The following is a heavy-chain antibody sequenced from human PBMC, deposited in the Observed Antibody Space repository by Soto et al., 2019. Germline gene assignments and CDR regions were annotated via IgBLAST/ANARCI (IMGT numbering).Heavy chain of an antibody. D-gene: IGHD3-22*01. CDR1: GFTFSTYS. CDR2: IRNNGVST. J-gene: IGHJ4*02. CDR3: VKGGTSVSSAGFDY. Sequence: PGGSLRLSCSASGFTFSTYSMHWVRQAPGKGLEFVSVIRNNGVSTYYADSVKGRFTISRDNSNNTLSLQMRSLRPEDTAVYYCVKGGTSVSSAGFDYWGLGT. V-gene: IGHV3-64D*06.